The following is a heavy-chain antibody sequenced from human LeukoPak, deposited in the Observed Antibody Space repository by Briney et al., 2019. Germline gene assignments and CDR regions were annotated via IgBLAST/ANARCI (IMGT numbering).Heavy chain of an antibody. CDR1: GGSISTYY. CDR3: ARDGRIAVAGFYYYYGMDV. V-gene: IGHV4-59*01. Sequence: SETLSLTCTVSGGSISTYYWSWIRQPPGKGLEWIGYIYYGGSTNYNPSLKSRVTISVETSKNQFSLKLSSVTAADTAMYYCARDGRIAVAGFYYYYGMDVWGQGTTVTVSS. D-gene: IGHD6-19*01. J-gene: IGHJ6*02. CDR2: IYYGGST.